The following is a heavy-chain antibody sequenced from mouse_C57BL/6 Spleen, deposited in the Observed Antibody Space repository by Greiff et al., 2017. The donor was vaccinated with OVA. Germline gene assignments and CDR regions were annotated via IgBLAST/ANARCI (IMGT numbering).Heavy chain of an antibody. Sequence: EVKVVESGPELVKPGASVKISCKASGYSFTGYFMNWVKQSHGKSLEWIGRINPYNGDPFYNQKFKGKATLTVDKSSSTAHMELLSLTSEDFAVYYCARSEDLTDDGYWYFDVWGTGTTVTVSS. V-gene: IGHV1-37*01. CDR3: ARSEDLTDDGYWYFDV. CDR1: GYSFTGYF. CDR2: INPYNGDP. J-gene: IGHJ1*03. D-gene: IGHD2-12*01.